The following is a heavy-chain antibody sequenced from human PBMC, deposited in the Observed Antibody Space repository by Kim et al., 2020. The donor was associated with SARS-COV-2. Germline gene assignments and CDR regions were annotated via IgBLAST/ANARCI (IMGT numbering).Heavy chain of an antibody. J-gene: IGHJ5*02. D-gene: IGHD6-19*01. CDR3: AYERAVAGHNWFDP. V-gene: IGHV4-4*09. Sequence: TPSLKSRVPISVDTSKNQFSLKLSSVTAADTAVYYCAYERAVAGHNWFDPWGQGTLVTVSS.